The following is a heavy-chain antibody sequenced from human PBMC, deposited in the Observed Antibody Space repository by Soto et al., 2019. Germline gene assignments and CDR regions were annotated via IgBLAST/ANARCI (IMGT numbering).Heavy chain of an antibody. CDR1: GGTFSSYA. CDR2: IIPIFGTA. CDR3: ARVEDSDFWSGSSPVDV. V-gene: IGHV1-69*13. J-gene: IGHJ6*02. D-gene: IGHD3-3*01. Sequence: SVKVSCKASGGTFSSYAISWVRQAPGQGLEWMGGIIPIFGTANYAQKFQGRVTITADESTSTAYMELSSLRSEDTAVYYCARVEDSDFWSGSSPVDVWGQGTTVTVSS.